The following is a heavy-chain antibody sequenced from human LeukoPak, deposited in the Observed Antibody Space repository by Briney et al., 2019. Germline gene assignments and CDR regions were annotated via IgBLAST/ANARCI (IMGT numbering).Heavy chain of an antibody. CDR3: TTDRPFTGGGVVSH. V-gene: IGHV3-43*01. J-gene: IGHJ4*02. CDR2: ISWDGGST. D-gene: IGHD3-16*01. CDR1: GFTFDDYT. Sequence: GGSLRLSCAASGFTFDDYTMHWVRHAPGKGLEWVSLISWDGGSTYYADSVKGRFTISRDNSKNSLYLQMNSLRTEDTALYYCTTDRPFTGGGVVSHWGQGTLVTVSS.